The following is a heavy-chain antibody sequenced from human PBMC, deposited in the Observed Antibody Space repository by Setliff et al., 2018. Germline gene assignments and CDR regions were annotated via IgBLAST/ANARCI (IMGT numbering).Heavy chain of an antibody. CDR3: ARLLAGTGGFFYYGVDV. CDR1: GYSIGSGYF. J-gene: IGHJ6*02. CDR2: IYHSGKT. V-gene: IGHV4-38-2*01. D-gene: IGHD6-19*01. Sequence: SETLSLPCAVSGYSIGSGYFWGWIRQPPGKGLEWIGSIYHSGKTYYNPSLKSRVTLSVDTSKNQFSLKLSSVTAADTAVYYCARLLAGTGGFFYYGVDVWGQGTTVTVSS.